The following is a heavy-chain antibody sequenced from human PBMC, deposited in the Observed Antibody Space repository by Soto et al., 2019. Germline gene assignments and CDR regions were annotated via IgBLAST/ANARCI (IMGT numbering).Heavy chain of an antibody. CDR1: GGTFSSYT. Sequence: GASVKVSCKASGGTFSSYTISWVRQAPGQGLEWMGRIIPILGIANYAQKFQGRVTITADKSTSTAYMELSSLRSEDTVVYYCARDGTGFTPHDSSSWYQGFWFDPWGQGTLVTVSS. V-gene: IGHV1-69*04. D-gene: IGHD6-13*01. CDR3: ARDGTGFTPHDSSSWYQGFWFDP. CDR2: IIPILGIA. J-gene: IGHJ5*02.